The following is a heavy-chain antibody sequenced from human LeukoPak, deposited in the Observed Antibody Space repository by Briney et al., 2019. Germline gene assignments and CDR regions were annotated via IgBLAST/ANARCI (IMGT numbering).Heavy chain of an antibody. V-gene: IGHV4-61*02. CDR2: IYTSGST. Sequence: KPSETLSLTCTVSGGSISSSSYYWGWIRQPAGKGLEWIGRIYTSGSTNYNPSLKSRVTMSVDTSKNQFSLKLSSVTAADTAVYYCARDDDLDTAMVPYAFDIWGQGTMVTVSS. D-gene: IGHD5-18*01. CDR3: ARDDDLDTAMVPYAFDI. CDR1: GGSISSSSYY. J-gene: IGHJ3*02.